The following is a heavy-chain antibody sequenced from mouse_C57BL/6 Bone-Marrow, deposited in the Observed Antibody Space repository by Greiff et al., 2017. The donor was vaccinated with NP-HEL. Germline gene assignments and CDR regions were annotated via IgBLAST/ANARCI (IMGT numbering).Heavy chain of an antibody. V-gene: IGHV1-42*01. CDR1: GYSFTGYY. J-gene: IGHJ1*03. Sequence: VQLKESGPELVKPGASVKISCKASGYSFTGYYMNWVKQSPEKSLEWIGEINPSTGGTTYNQKFKAKATLTVDKSSSTAYMQLKSLTSEDSAVYYCARRSTTGDWYFEVGGTGTTVTVPS. CDR3: ARRSTTGDWYFEV. D-gene: IGHD1-1*01. CDR2: INPSTGGT.